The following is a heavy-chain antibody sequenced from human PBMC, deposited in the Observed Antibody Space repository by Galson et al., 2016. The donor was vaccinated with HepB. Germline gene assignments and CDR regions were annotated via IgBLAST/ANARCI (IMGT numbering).Heavy chain of an antibody. CDR1: GFTFSSYS. CDR2: ISSGSSYI. V-gene: IGHV3-21*01. J-gene: IGHJ4*02. Sequence: SLRLSCAASGFTFSSYSMNWVRQAPGKGLEWVSSISSGSSYIFYAESVKGRFTISRDNAKNSLYLQMNSLRAEDTAVYYCARDASSTGYFGGTTDDYWGQGTLVTVSS. CDR3: ARDASSTGYFGGTTDDY. D-gene: IGHD3-22*01.